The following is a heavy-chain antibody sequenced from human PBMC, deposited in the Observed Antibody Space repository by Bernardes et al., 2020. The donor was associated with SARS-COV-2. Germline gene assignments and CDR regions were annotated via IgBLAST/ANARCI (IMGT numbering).Heavy chain of an antibody. V-gene: IGHV3-48*01. CDR1: GFSFSTYT. D-gene: IGHD3-22*01. Sequence: GGSLRLSCAASGFSFSTYTMTWVRQAPGKGLEWISYISSGSSSIYYADSVKGRFTISRDNAKNSLYLQMNSLRTEDTAVYYCARRQSSGSQDFDYWGQGTLVTVSS. CDR2: ISSGSSSI. CDR3: ARRQSSGSQDFDY. J-gene: IGHJ4*02.